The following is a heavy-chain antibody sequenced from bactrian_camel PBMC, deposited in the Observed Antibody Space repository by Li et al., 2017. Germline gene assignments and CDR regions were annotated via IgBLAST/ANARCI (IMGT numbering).Heavy chain of an antibody. CDR2: IYTLDDST. J-gene: IGHJ4*01. D-gene: IGHD2*01. V-gene: IGHV3S1*01. Sequence: HVQLVESGGGSVEIGGSLNLTYSAHSSYSRACMGWFRQAPGKQREGVATIYTLDDSTYYSDSVKGRFTISRDTAKNTMYLRMNSLTPDDSAMYYCAAESATPCVDNGIWIEYDYAYWGQGTQVTVS. CDR1: SSYSRAC. CDR3: AAESATPCVDNGIWIEYDYAY.